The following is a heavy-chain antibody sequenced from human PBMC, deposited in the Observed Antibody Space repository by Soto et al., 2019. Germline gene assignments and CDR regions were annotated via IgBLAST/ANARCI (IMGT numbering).Heavy chain of an antibody. J-gene: IGHJ6*02. CDR2: ISGDNGKS. CDR3: ARDQGITTFGVYSMYYYGMDV. Sequence: ASVKVSCKASGYTFTNFAISWVRQAPGQGLEWMGWISGDNGKSNYARNLQGRVTMTADTSTSTAYMELRSLRSDDTAVYYCARDQGITTFGVYSMYYYGMDVWGQGTTVTVSS. D-gene: IGHD3-3*01. CDR1: GYTFTNFA. V-gene: IGHV1-18*01.